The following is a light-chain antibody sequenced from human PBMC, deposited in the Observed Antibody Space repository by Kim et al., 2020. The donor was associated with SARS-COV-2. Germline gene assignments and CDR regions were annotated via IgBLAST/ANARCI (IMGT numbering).Light chain of an antibody. CDR2: GAS. J-gene: IGKJ4*01. CDR1: QNISKF. CDR3: QQYGRSPMVT. Sequence: EIVLKQSPGTLSLSPGERATLSCRASQNISKFLAWYQEKPGQAPKLLIYGASSRATGIPDRFSGSGSGTDFTLTISRLEPEDFAVYYCQQYGRSPMVTFGGGTKVDIK. V-gene: IGKV3-20*01.